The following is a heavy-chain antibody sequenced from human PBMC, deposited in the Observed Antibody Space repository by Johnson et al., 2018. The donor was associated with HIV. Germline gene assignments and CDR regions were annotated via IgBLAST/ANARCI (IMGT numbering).Heavy chain of an antibody. V-gene: IGHV3-30*02. Sequence: QVQLLESGGGVVQPGGSLRLSCAASGFTFSSYGMHWVRQAPGKGLEWVAFIRYDGSNKYYADSVKGRFTISRDNSKNTLYLQMNSLRAEDTAVYYCAKGLAAGDDAFDIWGQGTMVTVSS. J-gene: IGHJ3*02. CDR1: GFTFSSYG. CDR2: IRYDGSNK. CDR3: AKGLAAGDDAFDI. D-gene: IGHD6-25*01.